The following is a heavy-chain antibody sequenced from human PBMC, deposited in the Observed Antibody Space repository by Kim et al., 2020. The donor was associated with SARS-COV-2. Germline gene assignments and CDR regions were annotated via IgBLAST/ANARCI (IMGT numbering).Heavy chain of an antibody. Sequence: ASVNVSCKASGYTFTSYYMHWVRQAPGQGLEWMGIINPSGGSTSYAQKFQGRVTMTRDTSTSTVYMELSSLRSEDTAVYYCARDHRAHLAAAGNGQGNYYYGMDVWGQGTTVTVSS. D-gene: IGHD6-13*01. CDR2: INPSGGST. J-gene: IGHJ6*02. CDR3: ARDHRAHLAAAGNGQGNYYYGMDV. CDR1: GYTFTSYY. V-gene: IGHV1-46*01.